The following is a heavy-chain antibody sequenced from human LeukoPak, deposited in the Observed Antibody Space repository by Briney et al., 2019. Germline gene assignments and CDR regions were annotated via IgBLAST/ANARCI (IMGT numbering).Heavy chain of an antibody. CDR2: IYTSGST. CDR1: GGSISSYY. CDR3: AREDIVVVPAATHYYYYYYMDV. Sequence: PSETLSLTCTVSGGSISSYYWSWIRQPAGKGLEWIGRIYTSGSTNYNPSLKSRVTISVDTSKNQFSLKLSSVTAADTAVYYCAREDIVVVPAATHYYYYYYMDVWGKGTTVTISS. D-gene: IGHD2-2*01. J-gene: IGHJ6*03. V-gene: IGHV4-4*07.